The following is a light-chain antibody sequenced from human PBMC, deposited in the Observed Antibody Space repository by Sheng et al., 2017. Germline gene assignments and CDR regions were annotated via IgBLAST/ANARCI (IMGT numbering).Light chain of an antibody. Sequence: SYELTQPPSVSVSPGQTARITCSGDALPKQYAHWYQQKPSQAPVSIIYKDTERPSGIPERFSGSSSGTTVTLTISGVQAEDEADYYCQSADSTGAYVVFGGGTKLTVL. CDR2: KDT. V-gene: IGLV3-25*03. CDR1: ALPKQY. J-gene: IGLJ2*01. CDR3: QSADSTGAYVV.